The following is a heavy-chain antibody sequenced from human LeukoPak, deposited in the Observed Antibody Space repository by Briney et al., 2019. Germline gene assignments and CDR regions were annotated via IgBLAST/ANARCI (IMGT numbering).Heavy chain of an antibody. Sequence: PGGSLRLSCAASGFTFSSYAMSWVRQAPGKGLEWVSAISGSGGSTYYADSVKGRFTISRDNSKNTLYLQMNSLRAEDTAVYYCAKDVGYYYGSGSYPNWFDPWGQGTLVTVSS. CDR1: GFTFSSYA. CDR2: ISGSGGST. V-gene: IGHV3-23*01. J-gene: IGHJ5*02. CDR3: AKDVGYYYGSGSYPNWFDP. D-gene: IGHD3-10*01.